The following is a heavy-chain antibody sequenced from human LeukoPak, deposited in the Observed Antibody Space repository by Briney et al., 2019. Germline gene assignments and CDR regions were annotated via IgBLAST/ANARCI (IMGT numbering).Heavy chain of an antibody. D-gene: IGHD3-16*01. CDR1: GYTLTGYY. Sequence: ASVKVSFKASGYTLTGYYMHWVRQAPGQGLEWMGCINPNSGDTKYAQKFQGRVTTTRDTSMNTAYMELSRLRSDDTAIYYCARGGYVIVRDWFDPWGQGTLVTVSS. CDR2: INPNSGDT. V-gene: IGHV1-2*02. J-gene: IGHJ5*02. CDR3: ARGGYVIVRDWFDP.